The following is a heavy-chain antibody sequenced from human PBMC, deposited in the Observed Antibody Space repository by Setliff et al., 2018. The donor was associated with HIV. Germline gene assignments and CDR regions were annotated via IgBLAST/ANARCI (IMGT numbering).Heavy chain of an antibody. CDR3: AKEDVNVVAWRYYFYYTDA. D-gene: IGHD2-21*01. CDR2: MKHDGTET. Sequence: GGSLRLSCTASGFTFDDYGMSWVRQVPGKGLEWVASMKHDGTETFSLDSVKGRFTVSRDNANNSLFLQMNSLRVEDTAVYYCAKEDVNVVAWRYYFYYTDAWGKGTTVTVSS. J-gene: IGHJ6*03. CDR1: GFTFDDYG. V-gene: IGHV3-7*01.